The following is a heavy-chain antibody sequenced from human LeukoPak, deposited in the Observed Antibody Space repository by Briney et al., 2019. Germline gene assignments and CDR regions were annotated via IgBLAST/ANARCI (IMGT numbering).Heavy chain of an antibody. V-gene: IGHV4-34*01. Sequence: SETLSLTCAVYGGSFSGYYWSWIRQPPGKGLEWIGEINHGGSTNYNPSLKSRVTISVDTSKNQFSLKLSSVTAADTAVYYCARLREIAAAGHYAFDIWGQGTMVIVSS. CDR2: INHGGST. CDR3: ARLREIAAAGHYAFDI. J-gene: IGHJ3*02. D-gene: IGHD6-13*01. CDR1: GGSFSGYY.